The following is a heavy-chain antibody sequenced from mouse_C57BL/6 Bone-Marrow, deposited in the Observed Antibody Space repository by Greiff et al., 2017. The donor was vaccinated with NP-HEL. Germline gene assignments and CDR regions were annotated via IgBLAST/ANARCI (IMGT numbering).Heavy chain of an antibody. CDR3: ARRHYYGIAMDY. Sequence: QQSCKASGYTFTSYWMQWVKQRPGQGLEWIGEIDPSDSYTNYNQKFKGKATLTVDTSSSTAYMQLSSLTSEDSAVYYCARRHYYGIAMDYWGQGTSVTVSS. CDR2: IDPSDSYT. CDR1: GYTFTSYW. J-gene: IGHJ4*01. D-gene: IGHD1-1*01. V-gene: IGHV1-50*01.